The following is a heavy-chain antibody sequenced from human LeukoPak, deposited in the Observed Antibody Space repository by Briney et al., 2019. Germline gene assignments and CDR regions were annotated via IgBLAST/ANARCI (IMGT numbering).Heavy chain of an antibody. CDR2: IIPIFGTA. J-gene: IGHJ6*03. CDR1: GGTFSSYA. CDR3: ARATREMATISRRDYYYMDV. V-gene: IGHV1-69*06. Sequence: SVKVSCKASGGTFSSYAISWVRQAPGQGLEWMGGIIPIFGTANYAQKFQGRVTITADKSTSTAYMELSSLRSEDTAVYYCARATREMATISRRDYYYMDVWGKGTTVTVSS. D-gene: IGHD5-24*01.